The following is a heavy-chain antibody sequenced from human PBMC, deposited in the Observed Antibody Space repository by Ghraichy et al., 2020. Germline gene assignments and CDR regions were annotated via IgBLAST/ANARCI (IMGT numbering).Heavy chain of an antibody. D-gene: IGHD3-16*01. Sequence: GGSLRLSCAASGFTFNSHGMSWVRQAPGKGLEWVSTISASDSPTYYADSVKGRFTISRDSSKNTLYLQMHSLRVEDTAVYYCAKSFRGGVYDAFDIWGQGTMVTVSS. CDR1: GFTFNSHG. CDR2: ISASDSPT. V-gene: IGHV3-23*01. CDR3: AKSFRGGVYDAFDI. J-gene: IGHJ3*02.